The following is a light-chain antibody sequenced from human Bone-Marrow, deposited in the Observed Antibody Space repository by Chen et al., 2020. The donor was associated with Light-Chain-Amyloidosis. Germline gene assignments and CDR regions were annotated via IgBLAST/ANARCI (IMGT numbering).Light chain of an antibody. CDR2: DDS. CDR1: TIGSTS. J-gene: IGLJ3*02. Sequence: YVLTQPSSVSVAPGQTATIACGGNTIGSTSVHWYQQTPGQAPLLVVYDDSDRPSGIPERLSGSNSGNTATLTISRVEAGDEADYYCQVWDRSSDRPVFGGGTKLTVL. V-gene: IGLV3-21*02. CDR3: QVWDRSSDRPV.